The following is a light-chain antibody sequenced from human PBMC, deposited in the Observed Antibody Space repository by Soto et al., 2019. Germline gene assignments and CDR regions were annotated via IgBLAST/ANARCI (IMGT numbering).Light chain of an antibody. CDR1: ESVSHNY. Sequence: DIVLTQSPGTLSLSPGERATVSCRASESVSHNYLAWYQQKPGQAPRLLIYGVSYRATGISDRFSGSGSGTDFTLIINRLEPEDAAVYYCQHDSYSRYFSFGPETKVEIK. J-gene: IGKJ3*01. CDR3: QHDSYSRYFS. V-gene: IGKV3-20*01. CDR2: GVS.